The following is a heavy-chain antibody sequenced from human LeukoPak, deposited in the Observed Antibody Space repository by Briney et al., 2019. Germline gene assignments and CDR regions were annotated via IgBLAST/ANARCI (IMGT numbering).Heavy chain of an antibody. J-gene: IGHJ4*02. CDR1: GFTFDDYA. Sequence: GGSLRLSCAASGFTFDDYAMHWVRQAPGKGLEWVSGISWNSGSIGYADSVKGRFTISRDNAKNSLYLQMNSLRAEDTALYYCAKGGPGETGEPYFDYWGQGTLVTVSS. V-gene: IGHV3-9*01. CDR3: AKGGPGETGEPYFDY. CDR2: ISWNSGSI. D-gene: IGHD7-27*01.